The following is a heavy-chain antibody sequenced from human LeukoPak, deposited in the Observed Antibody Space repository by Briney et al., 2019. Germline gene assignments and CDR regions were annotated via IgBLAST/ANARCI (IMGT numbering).Heavy chain of an antibody. Sequence: ASVKVSCKASGYTFTSYDINWVRQATGQGLEWMGWMNPNSGNTGYAQKFQGRVTMTRNTSISTAYMELSSLRSEDTAVYYCARVTGKRYCSSTSCPFDPWGQGTLVTVSS. CDR2: MNPNSGNT. J-gene: IGHJ5*02. CDR3: ARVTGKRYCSSTSCPFDP. D-gene: IGHD2-2*01. V-gene: IGHV1-8*01. CDR1: GYTFTSYD.